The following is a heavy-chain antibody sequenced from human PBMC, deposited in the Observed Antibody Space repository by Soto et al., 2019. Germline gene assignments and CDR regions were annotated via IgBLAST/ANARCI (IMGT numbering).Heavy chain of an antibody. D-gene: IGHD6-19*01. V-gene: IGHV1-24*01. CDR3: ATRSSSSRDLAVASYYFDY. Sequence: GASVKVSCKVSGYTLTELSMHWVRQAPGKGLEWMGGFDPEDGETIYAQNFQGRVTMTEDTSTDTAYMELSSLRSEDTAVYYCATRSSSSRDLAVASYYFDYWGQGTLVTVSS. CDR2: FDPEDGET. J-gene: IGHJ4*02. CDR1: GYTLTELS.